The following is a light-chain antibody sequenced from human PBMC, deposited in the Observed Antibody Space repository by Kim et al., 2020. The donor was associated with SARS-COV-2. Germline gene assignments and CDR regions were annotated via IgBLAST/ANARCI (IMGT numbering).Light chain of an antibody. V-gene: IGLV3-9*01. CDR2: RDI. CDR3: QVWDSSTAV. CDR1: NIGSKN. Sequence: SYELTQPLSVSVALGQTARITCGGNNIGSKNVHWYQQKPGQAPVLVIYRDINRPSGIPERFSGSNSGNTATLTISRAQVGDEADYYCQVWDSSTAVFGGGTKLSFL. J-gene: IGLJ2*01.